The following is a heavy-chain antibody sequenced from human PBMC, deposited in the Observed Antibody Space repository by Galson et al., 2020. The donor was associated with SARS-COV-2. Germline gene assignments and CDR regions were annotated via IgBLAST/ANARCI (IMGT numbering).Heavy chain of an antibody. D-gene: IGHD3-22*01. J-gene: IGHJ4*02. CDR3: ARGDYDSSGPDY. CDR1: GFTFSSYG. Sequence: TGGSLRLSCAASGFTFSSYGMHWVRQAPGKGLEWVAVIWYDGSYKYYADSVKGRFTISRDTSKNTLYLQMNSLRAEDTAVFYCARGDYDSSGPDYWGQGTLVTVSS. V-gene: IGHV3-33*01. CDR2: IWYDGSYK.